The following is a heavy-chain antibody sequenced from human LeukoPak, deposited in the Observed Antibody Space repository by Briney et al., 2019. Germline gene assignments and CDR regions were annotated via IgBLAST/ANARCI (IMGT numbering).Heavy chain of an antibody. CDR1: GGTFSSYA. D-gene: IGHD5-18*01. CDR3: ARLDVDTAMVDLDY. Sequence: SVTVSCKASGGTFSSYAISWVRQAPGQGLEWMGGIIPIFGTANYAQKFQGRVTITADESTSTAYMELSSLRSEDTAVYYCARLDVDTAMVDLDYWGQGTLVTVSS. J-gene: IGHJ4*02. V-gene: IGHV1-69*13. CDR2: IIPIFGTA.